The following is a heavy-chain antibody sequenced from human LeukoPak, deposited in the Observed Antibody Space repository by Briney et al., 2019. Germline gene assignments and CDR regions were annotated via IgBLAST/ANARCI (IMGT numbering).Heavy chain of an antibody. CDR1: GYTFTTYG. J-gene: IGHJ5*02. V-gene: IGHV1-18*01. CDR3: ARDRVSMTVAVLTPFDP. Sequence: ASVKVSCKASGYTFTTYGIGWVRQAPGQGLEWMGWISAYNGNTNYAQKLQDRVTMTTDTSTSTAYMELRSLRSDDTAVYYCARDRVSMTVAVLTPFDPWGQGTLVTVSS. CDR2: ISAYNGNT. D-gene: IGHD3-22*01.